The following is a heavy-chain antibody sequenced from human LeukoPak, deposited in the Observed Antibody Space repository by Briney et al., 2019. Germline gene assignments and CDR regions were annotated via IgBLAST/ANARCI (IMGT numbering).Heavy chain of an antibody. J-gene: IGHJ6*02. Sequence: GGSLRLSCAASGFTFSSYSMNWVRQAPGKGLEWVSSISSSSSYIYYADSVKGRFTISRDNAKNSLYLQMNSLRAEDTAVYYCARVSYDFWSGYWEPSDGMDVWGQGTTVTVSS. CDR2: ISSSSSYI. V-gene: IGHV3-21*01. CDR3: ARVSYDFWSGYWEPSDGMDV. D-gene: IGHD3-3*01. CDR1: GFTFSSYS.